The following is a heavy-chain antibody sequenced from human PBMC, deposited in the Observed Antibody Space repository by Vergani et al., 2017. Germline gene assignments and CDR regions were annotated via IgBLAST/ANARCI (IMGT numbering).Heavy chain of an antibody. J-gene: IGHJ6*02. V-gene: IGHV3-21*06. Sequence: VQLVESGGGLVKPGGSLRLSCAASGFTFSDFSMSWVRQAPGKGLECVTFIGSSGPYINYADSVKGRFIISRDNTNNSLFLQLRSLRAEDAAVYYCARDCTRGDCPHNYGMDVWGQGATVTVSS. CDR1: GFTFSDFS. CDR3: ARDCTRGDCPHNYGMDV. D-gene: IGHD2-8*01. CDR2: IGSSGPYI.